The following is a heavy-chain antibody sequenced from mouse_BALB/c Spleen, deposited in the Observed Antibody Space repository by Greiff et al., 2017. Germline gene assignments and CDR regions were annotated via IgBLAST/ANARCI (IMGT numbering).Heavy chain of an antibody. V-gene: IGHV5-6-5*01. D-gene: IGHD6-1*01. Sequence: DVMLVESGGGLVKPGGSLKLSCAASGFTFSSYAMSWVRQTPEKRLEWVASISSGGSTYYPDSVKGRFTISRDNARNILYLQMSSLRSEDTAMYYCARVAPYAMDYWGQGTSVTVSS. J-gene: IGHJ4*01. CDR1: GFTFSSYA. CDR2: ISSGGST. CDR3: ARVAPYAMDY.